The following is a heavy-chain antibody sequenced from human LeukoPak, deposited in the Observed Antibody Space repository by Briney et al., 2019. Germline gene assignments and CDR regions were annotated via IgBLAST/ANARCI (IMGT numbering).Heavy chain of an antibody. CDR3: ASQDTHDAFDI. CDR2: IYHSGST. Sequence: SETLSLTYTVSGYSISSGYYWGWIRQPPGKGLEWIGSIYHSGSTYYNPSLKSRVTISVDTSKNQFSLKLSSVTAADTAVYYCASQDTHDAFDIWGQGTMVTVSS. J-gene: IGHJ3*02. V-gene: IGHV4-38-2*02. CDR1: GYSISSGYY. D-gene: IGHD2-15*01.